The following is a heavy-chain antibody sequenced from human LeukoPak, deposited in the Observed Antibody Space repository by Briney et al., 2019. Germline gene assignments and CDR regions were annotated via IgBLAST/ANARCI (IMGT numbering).Heavy chain of an antibody. Sequence: PGGSLRLSCAASGFTFSGSAMHWVRQAPGKGLEWVSSISGSRSYIYYADSVTGRFTISRDNAKNSLYLQMNSLRAEDDTAVYYCARGFGSSIPYSYYYYLDVWGKGTTVTVSS. J-gene: IGHJ6*03. V-gene: IGHV3-21*01. D-gene: IGHD6-6*01. CDR1: GFTFSGSA. CDR2: ISGSRSYI. CDR3: ARGFGSSIPYSYYYYLDV.